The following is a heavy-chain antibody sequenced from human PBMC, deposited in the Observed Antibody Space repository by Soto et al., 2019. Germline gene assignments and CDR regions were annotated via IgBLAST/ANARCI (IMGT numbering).Heavy chain of an antibody. J-gene: IGHJ4*02. D-gene: IGHD3-16*01. Sequence: QVQLVQSGAEVKKPGASVKVSCKASGYTFTSYAMHWVRQAPGQRLEWMGWINAGNGNTKYSQKFQGRVTITRDTSASTAYMELGSLRSEGTAVYYCARGPGGPGGPGDYWGQGTLVTVSS. V-gene: IGHV1-3*01. CDR1: GYTFTSYA. CDR2: INAGNGNT. CDR3: ARGPGGPGGPGDY.